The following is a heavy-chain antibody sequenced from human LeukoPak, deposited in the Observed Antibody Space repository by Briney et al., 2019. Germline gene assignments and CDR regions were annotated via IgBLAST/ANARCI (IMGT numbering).Heavy chain of an antibody. CDR3: ARQGYSSAWSDY. J-gene: IGHJ4*02. CDR1: GXSFTSYW. V-gene: IGHV5-51*01. D-gene: IGHD6-19*01. Sequence: GESLKISCKGSGXSFTSYWIGWVRQMPGKGLEWMGIISPGDSDTRYSPSFQGQVTILADKSINTAYLQWSSLRASDTAMYYCARQGYSSAWSDYWGQGTLVTVSS. CDR2: ISPGDSDT.